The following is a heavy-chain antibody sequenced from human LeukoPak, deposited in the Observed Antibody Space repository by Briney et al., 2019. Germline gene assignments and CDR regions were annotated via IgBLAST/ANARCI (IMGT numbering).Heavy chain of an antibody. J-gene: IGHJ4*02. Sequence: ASVKDSCKASGYTFTDYYMHWMRQAPGHGLEWMGWTNPSTGGTNYAGNFQDRVTVHRDTSISTAYMEPSGLTSDDTAVYYCATGARLESWGQGTLVAVSS. CDR2: TNPSTGGT. CDR3: ATGARLES. CDR1: GYTFTDYY. V-gene: IGHV1-2*02. D-gene: IGHD6-6*01.